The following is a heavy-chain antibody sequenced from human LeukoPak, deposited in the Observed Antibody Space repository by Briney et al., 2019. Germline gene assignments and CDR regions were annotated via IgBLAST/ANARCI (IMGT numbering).Heavy chain of an antibody. CDR2: IYSGGST. CDR3: ATRSLISPY. V-gene: IGHV3-53*01. CDR1: GLTFSRHW. Sequence: GGSLRLSCAASGLTFSRHWMSWVRQAPGKGLEWVSCIYSGGSTDYADSVKGRFTISRDNSRNTLYLQMNSLRAEDTAVYYCATRSLISPYWGQGTLVTVSS. D-gene: IGHD3-3*02. J-gene: IGHJ4*02.